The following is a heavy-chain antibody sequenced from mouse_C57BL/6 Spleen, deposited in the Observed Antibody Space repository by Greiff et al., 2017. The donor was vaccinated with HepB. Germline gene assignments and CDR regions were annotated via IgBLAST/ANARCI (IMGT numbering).Heavy chain of an antibody. V-gene: IGHV1-81*01. J-gene: IGHJ3*01. CDR1: GYTFTSYG. D-gene: IGHD1-1*01. CDR3: ERMNNGWYWIEY. Sequence: QVQLKQSGAELARPGASVKLSCKASGYTFTSYGISWVKQRTGQGLEWIGEIYPSSGNTYYNEKFKGKATLTADKSSSTAYMELRSLPSEDSAVCVSERMNNGWYWIEYWGQGTLVTVAA. CDR2: IYPSSGNT.